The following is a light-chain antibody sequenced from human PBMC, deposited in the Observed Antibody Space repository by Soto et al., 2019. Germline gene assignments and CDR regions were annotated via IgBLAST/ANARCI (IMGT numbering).Light chain of an antibody. CDR1: SSDVGGYNY. CDR2: EVS. CDR3: SSYTSSSNYV. V-gene: IGLV2-14*01. Sequence: SVLTQAASVSVSPGQSITISCTGTSSDVGGYNYVSWYQQHPGKAPKLMIYEVSNRPSGVSNRFSGSKSGNTASLTISGLQAEEEADYYCSSYTSSSNYVFGTGTNVTAL. J-gene: IGLJ1*01.